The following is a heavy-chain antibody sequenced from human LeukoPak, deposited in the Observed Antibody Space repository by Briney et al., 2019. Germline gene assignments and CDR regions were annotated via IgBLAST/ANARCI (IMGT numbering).Heavy chain of an antibody. D-gene: IGHD3-10*01. CDR2: IIPILGIA. CDR3: ATDVIVFDYYGSGSSDY. V-gene: IGHV1-69*04. CDR1: GGTFSSYA. Sequence: ASVKVSCKASGGTFSSYAISWVRQAPGQGLEWMGRIIPILGIANYAQKFQGRVTITADKSTSTAYMELSSLRSEDTAVYYCATDVIVFDYYGSGSSDYWGQGTLVTVSS. J-gene: IGHJ4*02.